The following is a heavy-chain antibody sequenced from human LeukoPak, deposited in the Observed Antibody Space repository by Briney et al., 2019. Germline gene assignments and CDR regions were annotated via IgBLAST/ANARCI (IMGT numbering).Heavy chain of an antibody. Sequence: PSETLSLTCAVYGGSFSGYYWSWIRQPPGKGLEWIGEINHSGSTNYNPSLKSRVTISVDTSKNQFSLKLSSVTAADTAVYYCARVGGRNYYFDYWGQGTLVTVSS. CDR1: GGSFSGYY. CDR3: ARVGGRNYYFDY. J-gene: IGHJ4*02. V-gene: IGHV4-34*01. D-gene: IGHD1-26*01. CDR2: INHSGST.